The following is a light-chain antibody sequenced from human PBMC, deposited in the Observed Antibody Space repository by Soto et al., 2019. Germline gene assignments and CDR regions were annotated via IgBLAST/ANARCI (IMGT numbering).Light chain of an antibody. CDR2: GVS. V-gene: IGKV3D-15*01. CDR3: QHYISWPLT. J-gene: IGKJ4*01. Sequence: EIVMTQSPATLSVSPGEGVTLSCRASQSITTNLAWYQQKPGQSPRLLIYGVSTRASGIPARFSGSGSVTDCTLTISSLQSEDFAVYYCQHYISWPLTVGGGT. CDR1: QSITTN.